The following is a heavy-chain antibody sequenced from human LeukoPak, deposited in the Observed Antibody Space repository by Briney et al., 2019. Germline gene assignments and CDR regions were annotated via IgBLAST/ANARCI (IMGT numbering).Heavy chain of an antibody. CDR2: ISGSGGGT. Sequence: WIRQAPGKGLEWVSGISGSGGGTYYADSVKGRFTISRDNSKNTLYLQMNTLRAEDTAVYYCARGLGSTGRYYFDYWGQGTLVTVSS. J-gene: IGHJ4*02. CDR3: ARGLGSTGRYYFDY. V-gene: IGHV3-23*01. D-gene: IGHD1-14*01.